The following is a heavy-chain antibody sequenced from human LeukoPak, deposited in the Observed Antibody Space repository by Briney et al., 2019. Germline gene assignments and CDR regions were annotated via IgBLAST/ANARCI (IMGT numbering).Heavy chain of an antibody. J-gene: IGHJ4*02. CDR2: INPHSGGT. V-gene: IGHV1-2*02. CDR1: GYIFTTYG. CDR3: ARDVGEYCSSTNCYASHY. D-gene: IGHD2-2*01. Sequence: ASVKVSCRASGYIFTTYGISWVRQAPGQGLEWMGWINPHSGGTNYAQKFQGGVTMTRDTSITTAYMELSSLRSDDTAVYYCARDVGEYCSSTNCYASHYWGQGTLVTVSS.